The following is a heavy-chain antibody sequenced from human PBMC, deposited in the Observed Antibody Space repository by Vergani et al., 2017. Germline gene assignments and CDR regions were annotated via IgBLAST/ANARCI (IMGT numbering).Heavy chain of an antibody. CDR1: GGTFSSYA. CDR3: ARVPPPIYDSSGYYATLYGMDV. Sequence: QVQLVQSGAEVKKPGSSVKVSCKASGGTFSSYAISWVRQAPGQGLEWMGGIIPMFGTANYAQKFQGRVTITADESTSTAYMELSSLRSEDTAVYYCARVPPPIYDSSGYYATLYGMDVWGQGTTVTVSS. D-gene: IGHD3-22*01. J-gene: IGHJ6*02. V-gene: IGHV1-69*01. CDR2: IIPMFGTA.